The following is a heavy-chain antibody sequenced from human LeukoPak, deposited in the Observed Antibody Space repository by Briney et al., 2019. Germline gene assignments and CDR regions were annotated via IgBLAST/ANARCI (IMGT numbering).Heavy chain of an antibody. J-gene: IGHJ2*01. CDR2: ISSNSSYI. Sequence: PGGSLRLSCAASGFTFSSYSMNWVRQAPGKGLEWVSSISSNSSYIYYADSVKGRFTISRGNAKNSLYLQMNSLRAEDTAVYYCARLQNHYYDSRGYYDSYWYFDLWGRGTLVTVSS. D-gene: IGHD3-22*01. CDR1: GFTFSSYS. V-gene: IGHV3-21*01. CDR3: ARLQNHYYDSRGYYDSYWYFDL.